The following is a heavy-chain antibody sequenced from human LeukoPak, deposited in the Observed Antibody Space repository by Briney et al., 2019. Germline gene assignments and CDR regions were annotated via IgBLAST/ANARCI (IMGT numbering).Heavy chain of an antibody. V-gene: IGHV4-59*08. Sequence: SETLSLTCTVSGGSISSCYWSWIRQSPGKGLEWIGCIYHTGSTYYNPSLKSRVTISVGTSKNQFSLKLSSVTAADTAVYYCARQPDYGDQLCDYWGQGTLVTVSS. CDR1: GGSISSCY. CDR2: IYHTGST. J-gene: IGHJ4*02. D-gene: IGHD4-17*01. CDR3: ARQPDYGDQLCDY.